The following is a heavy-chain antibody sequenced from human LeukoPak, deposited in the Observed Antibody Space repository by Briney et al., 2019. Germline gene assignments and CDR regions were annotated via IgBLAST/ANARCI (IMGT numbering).Heavy chain of an antibody. CDR2: ISAYNGNT. D-gene: IGHD6-13*01. CDR3: ARVIWWKGRIAAAGTADY. Sequence: ASVKVSCKASGYTFTSYGISWVRQAPGQGLEWMGWISAYNGNTNYAQKLQGRVTMTTDTSTSTAYMELRSLRSDDTAVYYCARVIWWKGRIAAAGTADYWGQGTLVTVSS. J-gene: IGHJ4*02. CDR1: GYTFTSYG. V-gene: IGHV1-18*01.